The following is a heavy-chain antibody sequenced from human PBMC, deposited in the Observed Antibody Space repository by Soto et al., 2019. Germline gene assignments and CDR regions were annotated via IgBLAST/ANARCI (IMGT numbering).Heavy chain of an antibody. Sequence: GASVKVSCKVSGYTLTELSMHWVRQAPGKGLEWMGGFDPEDGETIYAQKFQGRVTMTEDTSTDTAYMELSSLRSEDTAVYYCATLLWSGYYLYFDYWGQGPLVTVSS. J-gene: IGHJ4*02. CDR3: ATLLWSGYYLYFDY. CDR1: GYTLTELS. V-gene: IGHV1-24*01. CDR2: FDPEDGET. D-gene: IGHD3-3*01.